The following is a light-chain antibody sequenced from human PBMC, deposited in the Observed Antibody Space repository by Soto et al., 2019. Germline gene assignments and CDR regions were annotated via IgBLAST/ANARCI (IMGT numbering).Light chain of an antibody. CDR1: SSDIGAYNS. J-gene: IGLJ2*01. CDR2: EGT. V-gene: IGLV2-8*01. Sequence: QSALTQPPSASGSPGQSVTISCTGASSDIGAYNSVSWYQQYPGKAPKLMIYEGTNRPSGVPDRFSGSKSGNTASLTVSGLQAEDEGDYYCSSYAGNLILVFGGGTKLTVL. CDR3: SSYAGNLILV.